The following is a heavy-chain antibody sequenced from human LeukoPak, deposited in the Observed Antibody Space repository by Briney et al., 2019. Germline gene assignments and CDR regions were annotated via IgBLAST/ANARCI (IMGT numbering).Heavy chain of an antibody. D-gene: IGHD3-22*01. J-gene: IGHJ6*03. V-gene: IGHV1-69*13. Sequence: ASVKVSCKASGGTFSSYAISWVRQAPGQGLEWMGWINAGNGNTKYSQKFQGRVTITADESTSIAYMELSSLRSEDTAVYYCASYYDSSGYRHVNYYYYMDVWGKGTTVTVSS. CDR2: INAGNGNT. CDR3: ASYYDSSGYRHVNYYYYMDV. CDR1: GGTFSSYA.